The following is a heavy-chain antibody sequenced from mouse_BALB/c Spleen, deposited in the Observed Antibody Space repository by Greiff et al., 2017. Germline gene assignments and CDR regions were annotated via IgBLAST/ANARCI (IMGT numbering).Heavy chain of an antibody. Sequence: EVNVVESGGGLVQPGGSRKLSCAASGFTFSSFGMHWVRQAPEKGLEWVAYISSGSSTIYYADTVKGRFTISRDNPKNTLFLQMTSLRSEDTAMYYCARRGERYAKDYWGQGTSVTVSS. CDR2: ISSGSSTI. J-gene: IGHJ4*01. CDR3: ARRGERYAKDY. V-gene: IGHV5-17*02. CDR1: GFTFSSFG.